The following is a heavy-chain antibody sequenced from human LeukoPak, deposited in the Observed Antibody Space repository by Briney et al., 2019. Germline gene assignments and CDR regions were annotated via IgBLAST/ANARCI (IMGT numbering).Heavy chain of an antibody. CDR2: ISAYSGNK. J-gene: IGHJ4*02. CDR3: AKSLAAGESYYFDY. D-gene: IGHD6-13*01. V-gene: IGHV1-18*01. Sequence: ASVRVSCKASGYTFTHYGISCVRQAPGQGLEWMGWISAYSGNKNYAQKLQGRVIMTTDTSTSTAYIELRSLRSDDTAVYYCAKSLAAGESYYFDYWGQGTLVTVSS. CDR1: GYTFTHYG.